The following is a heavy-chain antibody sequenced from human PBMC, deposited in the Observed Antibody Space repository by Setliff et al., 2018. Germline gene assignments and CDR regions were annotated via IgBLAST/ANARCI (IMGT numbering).Heavy chain of an antibody. CDR3: VKGTLPYCTGPTCYPLDH. CDR1: GFTISSSA. Sequence: GGSLRLSCAASGFTISSSAMSWVRQAPGRGLEWVSAITGTSRHIYYADSLKGRFTISRDNSDNTLYLQMNSLRDADTAIYYCVKGTLPYCTGPTCYPLDHWGQGTLVTVSS. CDR2: ITGTSRHI. D-gene: IGHD2-8*02. J-gene: IGHJ4*02. V-gene: IGHV3-23*01.